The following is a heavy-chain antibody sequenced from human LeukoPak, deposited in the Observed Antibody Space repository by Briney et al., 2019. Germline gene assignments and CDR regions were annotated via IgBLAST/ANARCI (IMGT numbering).Heavy chain of an antibody. CDR1: GGSFSGYY. J-gene: IGHJ4*02. CDR2: INHSGST. V-gene: IGHV4-34*01. CDR3: ARLSIAAAGIDY. Sequence: SETLSLTCAVYGGSFSGYYWSWIRRPPGKGLEWIGEINHSGSTNYNPSLKSRVTISVDKSKNQFSLKLSSVTAADTAVYYCARLSIAAAGIDYWGQGTLVTVSS. D-gene: IGHD6-13*01.